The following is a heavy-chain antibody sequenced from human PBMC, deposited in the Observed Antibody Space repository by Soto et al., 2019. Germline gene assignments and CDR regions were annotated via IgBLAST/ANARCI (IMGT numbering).Heavy chain of an antibody. D-gene: IGHD4-17*01. Sequence: GESLKISCKGSGYSFTNYWIAWVRQMPGKGLEYMGIIYPSDTTTRYSPSFQGQVTISADKSISTAYLQWNSLKASDTAMYYCARHGFYGDYSSNYFDPWGQGTLVTVSS. CDR3: ARHGFYGDYSSNYFDP. V-gene: IGHV5-51*01. J-gene: IGHJ5*02. CDR1: GYSFTNYW. CDR2: IYPSDTTT.